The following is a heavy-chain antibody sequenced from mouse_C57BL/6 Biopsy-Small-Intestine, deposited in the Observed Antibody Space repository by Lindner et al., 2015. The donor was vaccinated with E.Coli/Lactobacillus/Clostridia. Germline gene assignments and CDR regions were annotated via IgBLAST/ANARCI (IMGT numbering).Heavy chain of an antibody. V-gene: IGHV1-55*01. CDR1: GYTFTNYW. J-gene: IGHJ2*01. CDR2: IYPGSGSA. CDR3: ARRFMSYSFDF. D-gene: IGHD1-1*01. Sequence: VQLQESGAELVKPGASVKMSCKASGYTFTNYWMTWVRQRPGQGLEWIGDIYPGSGSAHYNEKFKSKATLTGDTSSNTVYMQLSSLTSEDSAIYYCARRFMSYSFDFWGQGTTLTVSS.